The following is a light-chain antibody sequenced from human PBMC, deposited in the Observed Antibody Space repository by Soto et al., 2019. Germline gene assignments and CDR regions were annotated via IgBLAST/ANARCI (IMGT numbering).Light chain of an antibody. J-gene: IGKJ1*01. Sequence: DIVMTQSPDSLAVSLGERATINCKSSQSVLYSSDNKNYLAWYQQKPGKPPKLLIYCASTRESGVPDRFSGSGYGTDFTLTIISLKAEDLAVYYCQHFYISPPAFGQGTKVEIK. V-gene: IGKV4-1*01. CDR1: QSVLYSSDNKNY. CDR2: CAS. CDR3: QHFYISPPA.